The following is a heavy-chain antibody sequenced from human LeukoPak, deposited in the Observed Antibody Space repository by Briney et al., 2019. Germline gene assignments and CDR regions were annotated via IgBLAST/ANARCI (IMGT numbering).Heavy chain of an antibody. CDR1: GFTFSSYS. CDR3: ASTIGYSSGNRDY. V-gene: IGHV3-21*01. CDR2: ISSSSSYI. Sequence: GGSLRLSCAASGFTFSSYSMNWVRQAPGKGLEWVSSISSSSSYIYYADSVKGRFTISRDNAKNSLYLQMNSLRAEDTAVYYCASTIGYSSGNRDYWGQGTLVTVSS. D-gene: IGHD6-19*01. J-gene: IGHJ4*02.